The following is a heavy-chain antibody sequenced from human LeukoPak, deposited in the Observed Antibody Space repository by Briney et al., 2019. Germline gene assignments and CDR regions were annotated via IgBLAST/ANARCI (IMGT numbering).Heavy chain of an antibody. Sequence: PSETLSLTCAVYGGSFSSYYWSWIRQPPGKGLEWIGEINHSGSTNYNPSLKSRVTISVDTSKNQFSLKLSSVTAADTAVYYCARTMVRGVISYYYYYMDVWGKGTTVTVSS. CDR3: ARTMVRGVISYYYYYMDV. V-gene: IGHV4-34*01. CDR2: INHSGST. J-gene: IGHJ6*03. CDR1: GGSFSSYY. D-gene: IGHD3-10*01.